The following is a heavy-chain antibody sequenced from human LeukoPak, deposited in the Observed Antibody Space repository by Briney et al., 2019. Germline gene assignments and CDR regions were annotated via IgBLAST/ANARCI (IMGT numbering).Heavy chain of an antibody. V-gene: IGHV3-48*04. D-gene: IGHD6-19*01. CDR1: GFTFSSYS. CDR3: ARLSAVAADY. J-gene: IGHJ4*02. Sequence: GGSLRLSCAASGFTFSSYSMNWVRQAPGKGLEWVSYISSSSSTIYYADSVKGRFTISRDNAKNSLYLQMNSLRAEDTAVYYCARLSAVAADYWGQGTLVTVSS. CDR2: ISSSSSTI.